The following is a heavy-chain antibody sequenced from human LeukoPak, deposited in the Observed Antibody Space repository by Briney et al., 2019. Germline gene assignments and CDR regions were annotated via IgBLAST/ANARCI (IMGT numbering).Heavy chain of an antibody. Sequence: GGSLRLSCAASGFTFSSCVMYWVRQAPGKGLEYVSTISTNGGSTYYANSVKGRFTISRDNSKNTLYLQMGSLRDEDMAIYYCARGKGSYYDYWGQGTLVTVSS. CDR1: GFTFSSCV. CDR3: ARGKGSYYDY. J-gene: IGHJ4*02. D-gene: IGHD1-26*01. V-gene: IGHV3-64*01. CDR2: ISTNGGST.